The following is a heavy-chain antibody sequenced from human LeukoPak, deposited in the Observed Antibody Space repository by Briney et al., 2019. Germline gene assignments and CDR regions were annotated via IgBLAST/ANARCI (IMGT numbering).Heavy chain of an antibody. CDR2: IYYSGSP. J-gene: IGHJ4*02. D-gene: IGHD3-22*01. Sequence: PSETLSLTCTVSGGSISSYYWSWIRQPPGKGLEWIGYIYYSGSPNYNPPLKSRVTISVDTSKNQFSLKLSSVTAADTAVYYCARDVTGYYDSSGYPLQYYFDYWGQGTLVTVSS. CDR1: GGSISSYY. V-gene: IGHV4-59*01. CDR3: ARDVTGYYDSSGYPLQYYFDY.